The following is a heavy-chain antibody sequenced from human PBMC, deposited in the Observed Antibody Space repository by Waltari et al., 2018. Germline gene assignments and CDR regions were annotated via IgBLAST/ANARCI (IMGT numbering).Heavy chain of an antibody. CDR2: IKIKSGGT. D-gene: IGHD2-2*01. V-gene: IGHV1-2*02. CDR1: GFTFTGFY. Sequence: QAQLEQSGAEVKKPGASVKVSCKASGFTFTGFYIHLVRQAPGQGLEGMGGIKIKSGGTKYAQKFQDRVTMNRDTSTSTAYVELRSLRSDDTAVYYCASAGYCGTTSCPWEGYFFGLDVWGQGTTVTVSS. J-gene: IGHJ6*02. CDR3: ASAGYCGTTSCPWEGYFFGLDV.